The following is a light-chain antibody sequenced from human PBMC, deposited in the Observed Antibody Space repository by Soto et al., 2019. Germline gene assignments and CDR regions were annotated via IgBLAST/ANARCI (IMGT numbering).Light chain of an antibody. CDR1: QTIRRS. J-gene: IGKJ4*01. CDR3: QQYNRWPLT. CDR2: RAS. V-gene: IGKV3-15*01. Sequence: EIVMTQSPATLSMSPGERATLSCLAIQTIRRSLAWYQQKAGKAPRLLIYRASTRAAGVPVRFSGSGSGTEFTLTINRLEPEDFALYYCQQYNRWPLTFGGGTKVDIK.